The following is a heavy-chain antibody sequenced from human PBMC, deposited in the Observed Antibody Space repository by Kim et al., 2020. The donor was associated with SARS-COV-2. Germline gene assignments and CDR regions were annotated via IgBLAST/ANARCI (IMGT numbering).Heavy chain of an antibody. CDR1: GGTFSSYA. CDR2: IIPIFGTA. V-gene: IGHV1-69*13. D-gene: IGHD5-12*01. Sequence: SVKVSCKASGGTFSSYAISWVRQAPGQGLEWMGGIIPIFGTANYAQKFQGRVTITADESTSTAYMELSSLRSEDTAVYYCAREATKEMATYFDYWGQGTLVTVSS. J-gene: IGHJ4*02. CDR3: AREATKEMATYFDY.